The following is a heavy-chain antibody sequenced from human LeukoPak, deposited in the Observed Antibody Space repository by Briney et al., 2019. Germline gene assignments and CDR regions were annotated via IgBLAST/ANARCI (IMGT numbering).Heavy chain of an antibody. J-gene: IGHJ4*02. CDR3: AKRRGWVVAATHPFDY. D-gene: IGHD2-15*01. V-gene: IGHV3-23*01. CDR1: GRPFSSSI. Sequence: GGSLRLSCELSGRPFSSSIMHWVRQAPGKGLEWVSAIMGSGGSTYYADSVKGRFTISRDNSKNTLYLQMNSLRAEDTAVYYCAKRRGWVVAATHPFDYWGQGTLVTVSS. CDR2: IMGSGGST.